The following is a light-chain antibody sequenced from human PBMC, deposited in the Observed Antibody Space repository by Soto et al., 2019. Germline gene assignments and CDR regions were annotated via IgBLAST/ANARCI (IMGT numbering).Light chain of an antibody. Sequence: DIQLTQSPSTLSASVGDRVTITCRASQSTSGSLAWYQQKPGKAPKLVIDDASSLETGVPSRFSGSGSGTDCTRTISSLQPDDFATYYCQQYSGYSGTFGQGTKVDIK. CDR1: QSTSGS. V-gene: IGKV1-5*01. J-gene: IGKJ1*01. CDR2: DAS. CDR3: QQYSGYSGT.